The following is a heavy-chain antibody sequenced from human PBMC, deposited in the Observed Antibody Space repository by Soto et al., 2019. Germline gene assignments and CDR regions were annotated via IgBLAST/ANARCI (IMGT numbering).Heavy chain of an antibody. J-gene: IGHJ5*02. CDR2: IYSSGST. Sequence: SETLSLTCTVSGASISSGDSFWSWIRQPPGKGLEWIAYIYSSGSTYYNPSLKRRVAISIDTSKNQFSLNLSSLTAADTAVYYCASLNLSFDPWGQGTLLTVSS. CDR3: ASLNLSFDP. V-gene: IGHV4-30-4*01. CDR1: GASISSGDSF.